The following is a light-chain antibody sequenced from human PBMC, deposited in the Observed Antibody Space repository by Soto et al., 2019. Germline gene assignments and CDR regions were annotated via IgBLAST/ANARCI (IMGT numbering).Light chain of an antibody. V-gene: IGKV1-5*01. Sequence: DIQMTQSPSTVSASVGDRITITCRASQSINTWLAWYRQRPGEAPQLLIDDGSTLAMGVPSRFSGSGSGTDFTLSISRLQPDDFATFYCQQYQTYSRTFGQGTKVEVK. CDR1: QSINTW. J-gene: IGKJ1*01. CDR3: QQYQTYSRT. CDR2: DGS.